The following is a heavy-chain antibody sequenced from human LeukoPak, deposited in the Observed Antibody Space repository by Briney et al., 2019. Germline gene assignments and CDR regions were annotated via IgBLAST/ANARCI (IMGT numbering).Heavy chain of an antibody. CDR3: ARTLRCSGGSCSASVDC. CDR1: AFTFSDYY. Sequence: GGSLRLSCAASAFTFSDYYMSWIRQAPGKGLECVSYISSRGHYTNYADSVKGRFTISRDNAKNSLYLQMNSLRAEDTAVYYCARTLRCSGGSCSASVDCWGQGTLVTVSS. V-gene: IGHV3-11*03. CDR2: ISSRGHYT. D-gene: IGHD2-15*01. J-gene: IGHJ4*02.